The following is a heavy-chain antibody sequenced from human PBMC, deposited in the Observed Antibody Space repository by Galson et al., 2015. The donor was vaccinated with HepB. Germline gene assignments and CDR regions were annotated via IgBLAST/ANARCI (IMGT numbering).Heavy chain of an antibody. CDR2: ISCIYNNYI. V-gene: IGHV3-21*01. CDR1: GFTFSAYN. J-gene: IGHJ4*02. D-gene: IGHD2-8*01. Sequence: SLRLSCAASGFTFSAYNMNWVRQAPGKGLEWVSSISCIYNNYIYYADSVKGRFTISRDNAKNSLYLQMNSLGAEDSAVYYCAKPSTNDAGDFHYWGQGTLVTVSS. CDR3: AKPSTNDAGDFHY.